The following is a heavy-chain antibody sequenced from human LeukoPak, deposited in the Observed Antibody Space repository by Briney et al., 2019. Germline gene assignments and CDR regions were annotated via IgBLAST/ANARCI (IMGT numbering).Heavy chain of an antibody. D-gene: IGHD6-6*01. V-gene: IGHV4-30-2*01. Sequence: SETLSLTRTVSGGSISSGGYYWSWIRQPPGKGLEWIGYIYHSGSTNYNPSLKSRVTISVDTSKNQFSLKLSSVTAADTAVYYCARRSARYYYYMDVWGKGTTVTVSS. J-gene: IGHJ6*03. CDR2: IYHSGST. CDR3: ARRSARYYYYMDV. CDR1: GGSISSGGYY.